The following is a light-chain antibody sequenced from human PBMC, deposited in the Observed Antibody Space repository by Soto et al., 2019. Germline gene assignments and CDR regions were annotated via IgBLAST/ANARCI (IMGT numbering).Light chain of an antibody. CDR2: EVS. CDR3: SSYTRRVP. V-gene: IGLV2-14*01. CDR1: TSDIGSSNY. J-gene: IGLJ2*01. Sequence: QSALTQPASVSGSPGQSITISCTGTTSDIGSSNYVSWYQHHPDKAPKLIIYEVSNRPSGVSNRFSGSKSGNTASLTISGLQAEEEDDYFLSSYTRRVPFGGGTQLTVL.